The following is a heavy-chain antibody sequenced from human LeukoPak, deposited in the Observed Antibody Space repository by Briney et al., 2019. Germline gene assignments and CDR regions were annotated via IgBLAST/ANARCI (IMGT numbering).Heavy chain of an antibody. CDR1: GYTFTSYD. V-gene: IGHV1-8*01. J-gene: IGHJ4*02. CDR3: AREFCSGGSCYSGFDY. D-gene: IGHD2-15*01. Sequence: ASVKVSCKASGYTFTSYDINWVRQATGQGLEWMGWMNPNSGNTGYAQKFQGRVTMTRNTSISTAYMELSSLRSEDTAVYYCAREFCSGGSCYSGFDYWGQGTLVTVSS. CDR2: MNPNSGNT.